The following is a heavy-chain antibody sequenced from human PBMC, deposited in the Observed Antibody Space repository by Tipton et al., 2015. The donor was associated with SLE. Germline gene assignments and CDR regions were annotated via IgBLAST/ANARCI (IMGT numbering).Heavy chain of an antibody. V-gene: IGHV4-34*01. Sequence: LRLSCAVYGGSFSGYYWSWVRQPPGKGLEWIGEINHSGSTNYNPSLKSRVTISVDTSKNQFSLKLSSVTAADTAVYYCARGAVSYYYYYMDVWGKGTTVTVS. D-gene: IGHD5/OR15-5a*01. J-gene: IGHJ6*03. CDR3: ARGAVSYYYYYMDV. CDR1: GGSFSGYY. CDR2: INHSGST.